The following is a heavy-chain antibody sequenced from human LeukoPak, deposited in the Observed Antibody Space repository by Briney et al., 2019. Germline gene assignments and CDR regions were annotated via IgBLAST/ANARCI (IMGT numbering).Heavy chain of an antibody. D-gene: IGHD3-10*01. Sequence: ASVKFSCKASGYTFTGYYMHWVRQAPGQGLEWMGWINPNSGGTNYAQKFQGWVTMTRDTSISTAYMELSRLRSDDTAVYYCAREWRWEDGSGSYHNYYFDYWGQGTLVTVSS. V-gene: IGHV1-2*04. CDR2: INPNSGGT. J-gene: IGHJ4*02. CDR1: GYTFTGYY. CDR3: AREWRWEDGSGSYHNYYFDY.